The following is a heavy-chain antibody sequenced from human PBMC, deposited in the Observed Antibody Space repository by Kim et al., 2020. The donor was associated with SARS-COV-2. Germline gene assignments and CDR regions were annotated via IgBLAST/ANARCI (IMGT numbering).Heavy chain of an antibody. D-gene: IGHD2-15*01. CDR2: INPNSGGT. Sequence: ASVKVSCKASGYTFTGYYMHWVRQAPGQGLEWMGRINPNSGGTNYAQKFQGRVTMTRDTSISTAYMELSRLRSDDTAVYYCARDFGSRYCSGGSCYGEGYWGQGTLVTVSS. CDR3: ARDFGSRYCSGGSCYGEGY. V-gene: IGHV1-2*06. CDR1: GYTFTGYY. J-gene: IGHJ4*02.